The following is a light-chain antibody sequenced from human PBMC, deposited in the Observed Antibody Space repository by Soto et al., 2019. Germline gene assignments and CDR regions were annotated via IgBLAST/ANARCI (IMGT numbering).Light chain of an antibody. Sequence: QSVLTQPPSVSGSPGQSVAISCTGASSYVGSFNRVSWYQQAPGTAPKLIIYDVNNRPSGVPDRFSGSKSGNTASLTISGLQAEDEADYYCSSYTTSTTYVFGTGTKVTVL. CDR1: SSYVGSFNR. J-gene: IGLJ1*01. CDR2: DVN. CDR3: SSYTTSTTYV. V-gene: IGLV2-18*02.